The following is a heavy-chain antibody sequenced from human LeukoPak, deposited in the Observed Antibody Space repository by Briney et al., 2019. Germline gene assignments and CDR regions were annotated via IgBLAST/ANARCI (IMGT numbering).Heavy chain of an antibody. D-gene: IGHD6-19*01. J-gene: IGHJ4*02. CDR3: ARQYSSGSKLGYDY. CDR1: GGSISSYY. V-gene: IGHV4-59*08. Sequence: SETLSLTCTVSGGSISSYYWSWIRQPPGKGLEWIGYIYYSGSTDYNPSLKSRVTISVDTSKNQFSLKLSSVTAADTAVYYCARQYSSGSKLGYDYWGQGTLVTVSS. CDR2: IYYSGST.